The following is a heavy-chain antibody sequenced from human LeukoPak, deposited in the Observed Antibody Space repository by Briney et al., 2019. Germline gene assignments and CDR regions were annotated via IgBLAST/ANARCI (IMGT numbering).Heavy chain of an antibody. CDR1: GFTFGSYG. Sequence: GGSLRLSCAASGFTFGSYGMHWVRQAPGKGLEWVAFIRYDGSNKYYADSVKGRFTISRDNSKNTLYLQMNSLRAEDTAVYYCAKDPWSYGPYFDYWGQGTLVTVSS. CDR3: AKDPWSYGPYFDY. V-gene: IGHV3-30*02. D-gene: IGHD5-18*01. J-gene: IGHJ4*02. CDR2: IRYDGSNK.